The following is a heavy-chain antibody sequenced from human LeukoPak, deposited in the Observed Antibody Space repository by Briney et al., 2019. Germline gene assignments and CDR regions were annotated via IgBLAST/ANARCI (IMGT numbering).Heavy chain of an antibody. J-gene: IGHJ4*02. CDR1: GGSFSGYY. CDR3: ARLGSSWYSSFDY. Sequence: SETLSLTCAVSGGSFSGYYWSWIRQPPEKGLEWIGEINHSGSTNYNPSLKSRVTISVDTSKNQFSLKLSSVTAADTAVYYCARLGSSWYSSFDYWGQGTLVTVSS. D-gene: IGHD6-13*01. CDR2: INHSGST. V-gene: IGHV4-34*01.